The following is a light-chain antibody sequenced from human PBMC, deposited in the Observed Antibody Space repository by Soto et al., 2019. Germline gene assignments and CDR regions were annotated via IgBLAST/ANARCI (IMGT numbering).Light chain of an antibody. CDR2: AAS. CDR3: QQSYRFPKT. CDR1: QSISNH. J-gene: IGKJ1*01. Sequence: DIQMTQSPSSLSASVEDRVIITCRASQSISNHLNWYQQKPGKAPKLLIFAASSLQSGVPSRFSGSRSGPDFTLTIISLQPEDFATYYCQQSYRFPKTFGRGTKVDI. V-gene: IGKV1-39*01.